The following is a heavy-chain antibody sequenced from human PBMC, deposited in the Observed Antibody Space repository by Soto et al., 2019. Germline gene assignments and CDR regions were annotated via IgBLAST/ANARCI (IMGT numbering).Heavy chain of an antibody. D-gene: IGHD2-2*01. CDR2: ISWDGGST. CDR1: GFTFDDYT. Sequence: GGSLRLSCAASGFTFDDYTMHWVRQAPGKGLEWVSLISWDGGSTYYADSVKGRFTISRDNSKNSLYLQMNSLRTEDTALYYCAKDMWECSHIFGHCISTTYYYGMDVWGQGTTVTVSS. J-gene: IGHJ6*02. CDR3: AKDMWECSHIFGHCISTTYYYGMDV. V-gene: IGHV3-43*01.